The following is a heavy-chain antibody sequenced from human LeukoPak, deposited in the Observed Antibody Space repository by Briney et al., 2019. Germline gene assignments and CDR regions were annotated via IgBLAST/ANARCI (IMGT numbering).Heavy chain of an antibody. J-gene: IGHJ6*02. CDR2: ISSSSTYI. CDR1: GFTFSDYS. V-gene: IGHV3-21*01. D-gene: IGHD6-13*01. CDR3: ARVRQRLVAYGMDV. Sequence: GGSLRLSCAASGFTFSDYSMNWVRHAPGKRLPRVSSISSSSTYIYYADSVKGRFTISRDNAKNSLYLQMNSLRAEDTAVYYCARVRQRLVAYGMDVWGQGTTVTVSS.